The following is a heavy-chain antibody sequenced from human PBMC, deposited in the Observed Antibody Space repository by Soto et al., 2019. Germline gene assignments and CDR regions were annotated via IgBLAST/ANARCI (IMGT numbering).Heavy chain of an antibody. D-gene: IGHD3-10*01. Sequence: SLRLSCAASGFTFSSYGMHWVRQAPGKGLEWVAVISYDGSNKYYADSVKGRFTISRDNSINTVFLQMNSLRADDTALYFCAKNSGWFNTWGQGALVTVSS. CDR1: GFTFSSYG. V-gene: IGHV3-30*18. J-gene: IGHJ5*02. CDR2: ISYDGSNK. CDR3: AKNSGWFNT.